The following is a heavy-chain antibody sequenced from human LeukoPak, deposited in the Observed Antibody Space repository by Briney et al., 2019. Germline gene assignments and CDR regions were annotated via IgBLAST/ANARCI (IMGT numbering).Heavy chain of an antibody. CDR1: GYTFTSYG. CDR2: ISAYNGNT. D-gene: IGHD3-10*01. CDR3: AGSMVRGLYYYYMDV. V-gene: IGHV1-18*01. Sequence: ASVKVSCKASGYTFTSYGISWVRQARGQGLEWMGWISAYNGNTNYAQKLQGRVTMTTDTSTSTAYMELRSLRSDDTAVYYCAGSMVRGLYYYYMDVWGKGTTVTVSS. J-gene: IGHJ6*03.